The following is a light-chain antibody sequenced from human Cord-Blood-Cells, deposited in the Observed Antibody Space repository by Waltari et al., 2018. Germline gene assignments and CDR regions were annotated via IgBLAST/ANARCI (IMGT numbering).Light chain of an antibody. CDR3: CSYAGSVV. J-gene: IGLJ2*01. V-gene: IGLV2-23*02. Sequence: QSALTQPASVSGSPGQSIPISCTGTSSYFGSYTLVSWYHQHPGKAPKLMIYEVSKRPSGVSNRFSGSKSGNTASLTISGLQAEDEADYYCCSYAGSVVFGGGTKLTVL. CDR1: SSYFGSYTL. CDR2: EVS.